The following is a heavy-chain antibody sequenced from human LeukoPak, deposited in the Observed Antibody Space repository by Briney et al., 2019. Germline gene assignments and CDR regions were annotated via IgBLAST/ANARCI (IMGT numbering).Heavy chain of an antibody. J-gene: IGHJ6*02. V-gene: IGHV4-34*01. CDR3: ASSAARLRGHGMDV. Sequence: SETLSLTCAVYGGSFSGYYWSWIRQPPGKGLEWIGEINHSGSTNYNPSLKSRVTISVDTSKNQFSLKLSSVIAAVTAVYYCASSAARLRGHGMDVWGQGTTVTVSS. D-gene: IGHD4-17*01. CDR1: GGSFSGYY. CDR2: INHSGST.